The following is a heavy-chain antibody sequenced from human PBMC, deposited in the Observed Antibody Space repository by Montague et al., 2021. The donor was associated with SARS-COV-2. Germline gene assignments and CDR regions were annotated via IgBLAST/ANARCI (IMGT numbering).Heavy chain of an antibody. Sequence: SETRSLTCTVSGGSISSYYWSWIRQPPGKGLEWIGYIYYSGSTNYNPSLKSRVTISVDTSKNQFSLKLSSVTAADTAVYYCARHSRRISSSWSEGYFDYWGQGTRVTVSS. V-gene: IGHV4-59*08. CDR2: IYYSGST. J-gene: IGHJ4*02. CDR3: ARHSRRISSSWSEGYFDY. CDR1: GGSISSYY. D-gene: IGHD6-13*01.